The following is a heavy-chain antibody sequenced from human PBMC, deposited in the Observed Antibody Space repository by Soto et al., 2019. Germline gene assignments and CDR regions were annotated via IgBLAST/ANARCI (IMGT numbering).Heavy chain of an antibody. CDR3: ARESAGSGKNNWFDP. Sequence: QVRLRESGPGLVKPSETLSLTCTVLGGSISPSSWAWFGQPPGKGLEWFGYIYYSGNTYYNPSLRSRVTMSVDTSRNQLLLQLNSVTAADTAVYYCARESAGSGKNNWFDPWGQGTLVTVSS. J-gene: IGHJ5*02. V-gene: IGHV4-59*13. D-gene: IGHD3-10*01. CDR2: IYYSGNT. CDR1: GGSISPSS.